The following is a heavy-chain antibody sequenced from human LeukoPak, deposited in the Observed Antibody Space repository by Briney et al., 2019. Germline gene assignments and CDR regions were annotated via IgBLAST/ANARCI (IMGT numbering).Heavy chain of an antibody. CDR3: ARLTYDYGDY. J-gene: IGHJ4*02. Sequence: GGSLRLSCAASGFYFSSYAMHWVRQAPGKGLEWVAVISYDGSNKYYADSVKGRFTISRDNSKNTLYLQMNSLRAEDTAVYYCARLTYDYGDYWGQGTLVTVSS. CDR2: ISYDGSNK. D-gene: IGHD2-21*01. CDR1: GFYFSSYA. V-gene: IGHV3-30*04.